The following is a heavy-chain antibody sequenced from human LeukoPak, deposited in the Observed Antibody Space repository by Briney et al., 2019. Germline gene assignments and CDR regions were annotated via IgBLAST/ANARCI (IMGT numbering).Heavy chain of an antibody. D-gene: IGHD2-15*01. CDR2: MNPNSGNT. J-gene: IGHJ3*02. V-gene: IGHV1-8*01. Sequence: ASVKVSCKASGYTFTSYDINWVRQATGQGLEWMGWMNPNSGNTGYAQKFQGRVTMTRNTSISTAYMELSSLRSEDTAVYYCARVDIVVADDAFDIWGQVTMVTVSS. CDR1: GYTFTSYD. CDR3: ARVDIVVADDAFDI.